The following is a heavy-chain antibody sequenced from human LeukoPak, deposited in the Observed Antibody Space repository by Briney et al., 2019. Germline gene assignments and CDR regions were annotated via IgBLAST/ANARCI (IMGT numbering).Heavy chain of an antibody. CDR1: GFTFTDYY. D-gene: IGHD6-13*01. V-gene: IGHV3-11*06. CDR2: IISSSSST. CDR3: ARDLTASSWDYYYGMDV. Sequence: PGGSLRLSCAASGFTFTDYYMSWTRQAPGKGLEWVSYIISSSSSTNYADSVKGRFTISRDNTKNSLYLQMNSLRAEDTAVYYCARDLTASSWDYYYGMDVWGKGTTVTVSS. J-gene: IGHJ6*04.